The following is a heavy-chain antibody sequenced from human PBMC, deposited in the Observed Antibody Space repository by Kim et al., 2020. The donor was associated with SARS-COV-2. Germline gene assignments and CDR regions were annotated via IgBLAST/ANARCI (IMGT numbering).Heavy chain of an antibody. V-gene: IGHV4-31*02. Sequence: DPYLKVRVTRSVDTSKSQFSLKLSSVTAADTVVYYCARGIAVAGTGLDYWGQGTLVTVSS. CDR3: ARGIAVAGTGLDY. J-gene: IGHJ4*02. D-gene: IGHD6-19*01.